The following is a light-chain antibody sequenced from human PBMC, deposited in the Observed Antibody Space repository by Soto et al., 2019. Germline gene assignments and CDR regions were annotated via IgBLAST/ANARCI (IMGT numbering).Light chain of an antibody. V-gene: IGKV4-1*01. CDR1: QSLLYRSNNKNY. Sequence: DIVMTQSPDFLAVSLGARATINCKSSQSLLYRSNNKNYLAWYQQKPGQPPTLLFYWASTRESGVPDRFSGSGSGTDFTLTISSLQAADVAVYYCQQYDTAPRTFGQGTKVEIK. CDR3: QQYDTAPRT. CDR2: WAS. J-gene: IGKJ1*01.